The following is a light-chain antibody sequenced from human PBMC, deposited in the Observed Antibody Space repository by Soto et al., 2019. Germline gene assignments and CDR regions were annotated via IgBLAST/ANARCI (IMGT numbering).Light chain of an antibody. Sequence: ERGLTQTPGTLSSSPVTSVTLSYRPSQFVASTCLAWYQQSPGQAPRLLIYGASSRATGIPDRFSGGGSETDFTLTISRLESEDSAVYYCQQYGISPFTFGGGTKVDIK. CDR1: QFVASTC. CDR2: GAS. CDR3: QQYGISPFT. V-gene: IGKV3-20*01. J-gene: IGKJ4*01.